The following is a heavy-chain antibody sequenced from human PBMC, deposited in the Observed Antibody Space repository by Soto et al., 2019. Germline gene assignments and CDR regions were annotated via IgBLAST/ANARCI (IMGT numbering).Heavy chain of an antibody. CDR1: GVTFSSYA. Sequence: PGGSLRLSCAASGVTFSSYAMSWVRQAPGKGLEWVSAISGSGGSTYYADSVKGRFTISRDNSKNTLYLQMNSLRAEDTAVYYCARNRRATIFGVVIEQNYYYYYMDVWGKGTTVTVSS. CDR3: ARNRRATIFGVVIEQNYYYYYMDV. CDR2: ISGSGGST. J-gene: IGHJ6*03. D-gene: IGHD3-3*01. V-gene: IGHV3-23*01.